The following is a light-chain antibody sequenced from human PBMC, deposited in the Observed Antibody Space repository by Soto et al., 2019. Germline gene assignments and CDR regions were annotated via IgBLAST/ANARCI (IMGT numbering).Light chain of an antibody. CDR2: SNN. Sequence: LTQPPSASGTPGQRVTISCSGSSSNIGSNTVNWYQQLPGTAPKLLIYSNNQRPSGVPDRFSGSKSGTSAALAISGLQSEDEADYYCAAWDDSLNGVVFGGGTKLTVL. V-gene: IGLV1-44*01. J-gene: IGLJ2*01. CDR1: SSNIGSNT. CDR3: AAWDDSLNGVV.